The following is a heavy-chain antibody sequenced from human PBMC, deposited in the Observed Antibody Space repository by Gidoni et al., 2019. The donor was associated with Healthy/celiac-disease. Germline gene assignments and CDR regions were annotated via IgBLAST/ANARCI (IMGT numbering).Heavy chain of an antibody. CDR3: ARATNYDFWSGPDY. CDR1: GFSLSTSGMC. CDR2: IDWDDDK. D-gene: IGHD3-3*01. Sequence: QVTLRESGPALVKPTQTLTLTCPFSGFSLSTSGMCVSWIRQPPGKALEWLALIDWDDDKYYSTSLKTRLTISKDTSKNQVVLTMTNMDPVDTATYYCARATNYDFWSGPDYWGQGTLVTVSS. V-gene: IGHV2-70*01. J-gene: IGHJ4*02.